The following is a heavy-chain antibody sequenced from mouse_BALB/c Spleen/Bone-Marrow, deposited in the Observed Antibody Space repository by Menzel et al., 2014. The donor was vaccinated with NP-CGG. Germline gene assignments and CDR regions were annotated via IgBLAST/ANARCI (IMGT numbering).Heavy chain of an antibody. J-gene: IGHJ2*01. Sequence: EVQVVESGAELVKPGASVKLSCTASGFNIKDTYMHWVKQRPEQGPEWIGRIDPANGNTKYDPKFQGKATITADTSSNTAYLQLSSLTSEDTAVYYCALYYDYDVGYWGQGTTLTVSS. CDR3: ALYYDYDVGY. D-gene: IGHD2-4*01. V-gene: IGHV14-3*02. CDR1: GFNIKDTY. CDR2: IDPANGNT.